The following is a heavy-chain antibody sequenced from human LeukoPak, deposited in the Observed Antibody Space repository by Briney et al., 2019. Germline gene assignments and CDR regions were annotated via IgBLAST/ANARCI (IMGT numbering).Heavy chain of an antibody. CDR3: AMMKYFYDSSGYSDPFDY. CDR2: ISSSSSTI. J-gene: IGHJ4*02. CDR1: GFTFSSYS. V-gene: IGHV3-48*01. Sequence: PGGSLRLSCAASGFTFSSYSMNWVRQAPGKGLEWVSYISSSSSTIYYADSVKGRFTISRDSSKNTLYLQMNSLRAEDTAVFYCAMMKYFYDSSGYSDPFDYWGQGTLVTVSS. D-gene: IGHD3-22*01.